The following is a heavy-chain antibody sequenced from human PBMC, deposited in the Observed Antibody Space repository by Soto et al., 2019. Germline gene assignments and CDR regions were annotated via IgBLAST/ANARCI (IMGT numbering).Heavy chain of an antibody. CDR2: IWYDGSNK. J-gene: IGHJ5*02. V-gene: IGHV3-33*01. Sequence: GSLRLSCAASGFTFSSYGMHWVRQAPGKGLEWVAVIWYDGSNKYYADSVKGRFTISRDNSKNTLYLQMNSLRAEDTAVYYCARGYCSGGSCYKVTNNWFDPWGQGTLVTVSS. CDR3: ARGYCSGGSCYKVTNNWFDP. CDR1: GFTFSSYG. D-gene: IGHD2-15*01.